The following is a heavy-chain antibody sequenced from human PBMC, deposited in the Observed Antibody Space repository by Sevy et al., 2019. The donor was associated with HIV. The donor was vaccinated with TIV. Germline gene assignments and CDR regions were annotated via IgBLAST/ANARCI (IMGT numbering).Heavy chain of an antibody. CDR2: ISSSGGSV. CDR3: VRVALAGFDY. Sequence: GGSLRLSCAASGFTFISYAVSWVRQAPGKGLKWVSSISSSGGSVYYADSVKGRFTISRDNSKKMVDLEMNSLRAEDTAVYYCVRVALAGFDYWGPRTLVTVSS. V-gene: IGHV3-23*01. CDR1: GFTFISYA. D-gene: IGHD6-19*01. J-gene: IGHJ4*02.